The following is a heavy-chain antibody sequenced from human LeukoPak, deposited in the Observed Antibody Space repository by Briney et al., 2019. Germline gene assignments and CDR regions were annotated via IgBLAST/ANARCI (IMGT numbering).Heavy chain of an antibody. CDR3: ARDYDILTGYYDV. J-gene: IGHJ4*02. Sequence: GGSLRLSCVASGFPFSSYWMTWVRQAPGKGLEWVANIKQDGSKKSYVDSVKGRFTISRDNAKNSLYLQMNSLRAEDTAVYYCARDYDILTGYYDVWGQGTLVTVSS. CDR1: GFPFSSYW. V-gene: IGHV3-7*01. CDR2: IKQDGSKK. D-gene: IGHD3-9*01.